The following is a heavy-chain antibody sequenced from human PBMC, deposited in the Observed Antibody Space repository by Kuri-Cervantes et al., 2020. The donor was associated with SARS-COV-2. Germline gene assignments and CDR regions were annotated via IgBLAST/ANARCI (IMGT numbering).Heavy chain of an antibody. D-gene: IGHD3-22*01. V-gene: IGHV3-30*07. CDR1: GFTFSSYA. CDR3: ARDPADYYDSSGGLDY. Sequence: GESLKISCAASGFTFSSYAMHWVRQAPGKGLEWVAVIWYDGSNKYYADSVKGRFTISRDNSKNTLYLQMNSLRAEDTAVYYCARDPADYYDSSGGLDYWGQGTLVTVSS. CDR2: IWYDGSNK. J-gene: IGHJ4*02.